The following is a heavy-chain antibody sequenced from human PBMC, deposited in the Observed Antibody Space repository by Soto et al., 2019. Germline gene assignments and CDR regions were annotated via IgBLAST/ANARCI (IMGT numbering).Heavy chain of an antibody. D-gene: IGHD4-4*01. CDR3: ARGWSRDGYNNVGHFDY. V-gene: IGHV1-69*02. CDR1: GGTFSSYT. Sequence: QVQLVQSGAEVKKPGSSVKVSCKASGGTFSSYTISWVRQAPGQGLEWMGRIIPILGIANYAQKFQGGVTITADKSTSTAYMELSSLRSEDTAVYYCARGWSRDGYNNVGHFDYWGQGTLVTVSS. CDR2: IIPILGIA. J-gene: IGHJ4*02.